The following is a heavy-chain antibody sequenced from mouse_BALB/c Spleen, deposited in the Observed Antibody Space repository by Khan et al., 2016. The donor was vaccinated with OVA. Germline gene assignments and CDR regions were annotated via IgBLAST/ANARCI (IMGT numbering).Heavy chain of an antibody. CDR1: GYTFTDYY. D-gene: IGHD1-2*01. J-gene: IGHJ3*01. CDR3: ARRNYFGYTFAY. V-gene: IGHV1-77*01. Sequence: QVQLKESGAELARPGASVKLSCKASGYTFTDYYINWVKQRTGQGLEWIGEFSPASGDTSYNEKFKGKATLTADKSSSTAYMQLSSLTSEASAVYFCARRNYFGYTFAYWGQGTLVTVSA. CDR2: FSPASGDT.